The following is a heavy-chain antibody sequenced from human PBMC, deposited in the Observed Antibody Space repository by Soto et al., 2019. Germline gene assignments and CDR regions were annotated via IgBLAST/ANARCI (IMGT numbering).Heavy chain of an antibody. CDR2: INPSGGST. Sequence: GASVKVSCKASGYTFTSYYMHWVRQAPGQGLEWMGIINPSGGSTSYAQKFQGRVTMTRDTSTSTVYMELSSLRSEDTAVYYCARDESDYYDSRGSWGFDYWGQGTLVTVSS. D-gene: IGHD3-22*01. CDR3: ARDESDYYDSRGSWGFDY. CDR1: GYTFTSYY. V-gene: IGHV1-46*01. J-gene: IGHJ4*02.